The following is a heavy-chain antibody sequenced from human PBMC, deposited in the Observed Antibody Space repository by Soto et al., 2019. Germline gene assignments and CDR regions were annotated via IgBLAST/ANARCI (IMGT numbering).Heavy chain of an antibody. CDR3: ATVFDL. CDR2: IDTDGGGT. J-gene: IGHJ5*02. CDR1: GFTLRSHR. Sequence: EVQLVESGGGLVQPGGSLRVSCAASGFTLRSHRIHWVRQVPGKGLEWVSRIDTDGGGTSYADSVKGRFTISTDNAKNTVNRQMNGLRGEDTAVYYCATVFDLWGQGTLVTVSS. V-gene: IGHV3-74*01.